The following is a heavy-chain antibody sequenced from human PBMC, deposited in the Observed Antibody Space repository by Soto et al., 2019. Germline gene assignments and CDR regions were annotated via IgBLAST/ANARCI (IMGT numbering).Heavy chain of an antibody. CDR2: INAGNGNT. CDR3: ARSWAYSSSWAFQYGMDV. CDR1: GYTFTSYA. J-gene: IGHJ6*02. D-gene: IGHD6-13*01. V-gene: IGHV1-3*01. Sequence: ASVKVSCKASGYTFTSYAMHWVRQAPGQRLEWMGWINAGNGNTKYSQKFQGRVTITRDTSASTACMELSSLRSEDTAVYYCARSWAYSSSWAFQYGMDVWGQGTTVTVSS.